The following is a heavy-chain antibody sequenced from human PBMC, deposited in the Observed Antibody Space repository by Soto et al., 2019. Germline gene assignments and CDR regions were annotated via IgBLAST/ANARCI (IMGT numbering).Heavy chain of an antibody. CDR1: GGTFSSNA. Sequence: QVQLVQSGAEVKKPGSSVKVSCKASGGTFSSNAISWVRQAPGQGLEWMGGIIPIYALPNYAQNFQGRVTVTADKATSTAYLELSRLKFADSAIYYCAVTVTGSRSPLAHWGRGTLVIVSS. J-gene: IGHJ4*02. CDR3: AVTVTGSRSPLAH. V-gene: IGHV1-69*17. CDR2: IIPIYALP. D-gene: IGHD3-9*01.